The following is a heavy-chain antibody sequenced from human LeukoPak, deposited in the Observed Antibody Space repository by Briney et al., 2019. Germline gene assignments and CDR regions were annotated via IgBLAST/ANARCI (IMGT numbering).Heavy chain of an antibody. CDR3: AGLGTSYYYYYMDV. V-gene: IGHV4-4*02. CDR1: GGSISSSNW. CDR2: IYHSGST. J-gene: IGHJ6*03. D-gene: IGHD1-1*01. Sequence: SETLSLTCAVSGGSISSSNWWSWVRQPPGKGLEWIGEIYHSGSTNYNPSLKSRVTISVDKSKNQFSLKLSSVTAADTAVYYCAGLGTSYYYYYMDVWGKGTTVTVSS.